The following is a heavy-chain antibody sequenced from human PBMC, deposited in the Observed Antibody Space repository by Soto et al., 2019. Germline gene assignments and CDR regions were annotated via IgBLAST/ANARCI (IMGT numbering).Heavy chain of an antibody. CDR3: ARDMKVDYGDWAGAFDI. CDR1: GFTFSSYW. D-gene: IGHD4-17*01. Sequence: EVQLVESGGGLVQPGGSLRLSCAASGFTFSSYWMSWVRQAPGKGLEWVANIKQDGSEKYYVDSVKGRFTISRDNAKNSLYLQMNSLRAEDTAVYYCARDMKVDYGDWAGAFDIWGQGTMVTVSS. CDR2: IKQDGSEK. J-gene: IGHJ3*02. V-gene: IGHV3-7*01.